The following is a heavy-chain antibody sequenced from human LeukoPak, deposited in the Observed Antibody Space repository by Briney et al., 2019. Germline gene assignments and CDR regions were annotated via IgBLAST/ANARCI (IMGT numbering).Heavy chain of an antibody. J-gene: IGHJ5*02. CDR3: ARPLGSSWSFGWFDP. V-gene: IGHV4-39*01. CDR2: IYYSGST. Sequence: PSETLSLTCTVSGGSISSSSYYWGWIRQPPGKGLEWIGSIYYSGSTYYNPSLKSRVTISVDTSKNQFSLKLSSVTAADTAVYYCARPLGSSWSFGWFDPWGQGTLVTVSS. CDR1: GGSISSSSYY. D-gene: IGHD6-13*01.